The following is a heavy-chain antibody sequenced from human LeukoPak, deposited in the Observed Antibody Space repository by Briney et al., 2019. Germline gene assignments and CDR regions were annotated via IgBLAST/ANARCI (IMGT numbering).Heavy chain of an antibody. CDR2: TSHSGSS. Sequence: SETLSLTCAVYGGSFNDYYWAWIRQPPGQGLEWLGETSHSGSSTYNASLKSGVVISVDTSKSHFSLSLISVTAADTAVYYCAGIRRSYGDFVLPLDPWGQGTLVTVSS. D-gene: IGHD2-21*02. CDR3: AGIRRSYGDFVLPLDP. CDR1: GGSFNDYY. J-gene: IGHJ5*02. V-gene: IGHV4-34*01.